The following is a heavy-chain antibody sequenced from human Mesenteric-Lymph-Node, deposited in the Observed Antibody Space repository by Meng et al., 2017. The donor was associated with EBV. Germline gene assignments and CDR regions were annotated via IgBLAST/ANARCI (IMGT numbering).Heavy chain of an antibody. V-gene: IGHV3-53*01. Sequence: EVQLVESGGDLIPPGGSLRLSCAASGFIVSSNEMSWVRQAPGKGLEWVSVVYGGTTAYYADSVRGRFIISTDSSKNTLYLQMNSLRADDTAVYFCRVWLSGLDSDYWGQGTLVTVSS. D-gene: IGHD3-22*01. CDR2: VYGGTTA. CDR1: GFIVSSNE. J-gene: IGHJ4*02. CDR3: RVWLSGLDSDY.